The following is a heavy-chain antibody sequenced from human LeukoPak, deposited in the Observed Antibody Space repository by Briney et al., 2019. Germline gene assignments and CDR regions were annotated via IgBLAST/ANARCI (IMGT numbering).Heavy chain of an antibody. Sequence: SETLSLTCTVSGASISGYFWSWIRQPPGKGLEWIGYISSSGNTNYNPSLKSRVTISVDTSKNQFSLKLSSVTAADTAMYYCARTGGYSYGEIDYWGQGTLVTVSS. J-gene: IGHJ4*02. D-gene: IGHD5-18*01. CDR2: ISSSGNT. CDR1: GASISGYF. V-gene: IGHV4-59*01. CDR3: ARTGGYSYGEIDY.